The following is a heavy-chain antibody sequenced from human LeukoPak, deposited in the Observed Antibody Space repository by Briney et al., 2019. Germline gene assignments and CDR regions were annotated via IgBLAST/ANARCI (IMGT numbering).Heavy chain of an antibody. J-gene: IGHJ4*02. CDR2: IWNEGRSK. D-gene: IGHD4-17*01. CDR1: GFTFSTYG. Sequence: GESLTLSCAASGFTFSTYGVHWVRQAAGKGRGWVAAIWNEGRSKYYADSVKGRFLLSRDNSLNTVYLQMNSLRAEDTAVYYCARDSDYGDGFDYWGQGTLVTVSS. V-gene: IGHV3-33*01. CDR3: ARDSDYGDGFDY.